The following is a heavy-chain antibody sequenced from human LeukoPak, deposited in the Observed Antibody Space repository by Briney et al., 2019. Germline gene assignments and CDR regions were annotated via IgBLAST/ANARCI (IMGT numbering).Heavy chain of an antibody. V-gene: IGHV4-34*01. D-gene: IGHD3-3*01. Sequence: PSETLSLTCAVYGGSFSGYYWSWIRQPPGKGLEWIGEINHSGSTNYNPSLKSRVTISVDTSKNQFSLKLSSVTAADTAVYYCARGPFWSGSNNLSYYYYYMDVWGKGTTVTVSS. CDR1: GGSFSGYY. CDR2: INHSGST. CDR3: ARGPFWSGSNNLSYYYYYMDV. J-gene: IGHJ6*03.